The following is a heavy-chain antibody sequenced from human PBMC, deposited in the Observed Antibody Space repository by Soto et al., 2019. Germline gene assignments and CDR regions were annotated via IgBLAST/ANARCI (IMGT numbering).Heavy chain of an antibody. D-gene: IGHD3-10*01. CDR1: GGSFSGYY. J-gene: IGHJ6*02. Sequence: SETLSLTCAVYGGSFSGYYWIWIRQPPGKGLEWIGEINHSGSTDYNPSLKSRVAISVDTSKNQFSLILSSVTAADTAVYYCARGLRITMVRGQYGMDVWGQGTTVTVSS. CDR3: ARGLRITMVRGQYGMDV. V-gene: IGHV4-34*01. CDR2: INHSGST.